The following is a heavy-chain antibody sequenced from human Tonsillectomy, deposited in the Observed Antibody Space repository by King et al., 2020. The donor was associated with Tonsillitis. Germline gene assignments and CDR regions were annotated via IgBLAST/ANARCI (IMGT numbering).Heavy chain of an antibody. V-gene: IGHV1-46*03. J-gene: IGHJ4*02. CDR3: ARAFQYYYCSGRPPSY. Sequence: QLVQSGAEVKKPGASVKVSCKASGYTFTSYYMHWVRQAPGQGLEWMGIINPSAGSTSYAQKFQGRVTMTRDTSTSTVYMELSSLRSEDTAVYYCARAFQYYYCSGRPPSYWGQGTLVTVSS. CDR1: GYTFTSYY. D-gene: IGHD3-10*01. CDR2: INPSAGST.